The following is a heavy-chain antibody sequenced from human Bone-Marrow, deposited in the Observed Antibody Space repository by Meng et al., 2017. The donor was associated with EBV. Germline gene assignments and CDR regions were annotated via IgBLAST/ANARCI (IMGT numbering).Heavy chain of an antibody. CDR1: GYTFTSYA. CDR2: IDTKTGKP. V-gene: IGHV7-4-1*02. Sequence: QVQLCQTGSDLQKPGASVKLSCKASGYTFTSYAMNWVRKAPGQGLEWMGWIDTKTGKPTYAPGFTGRFVFSLDTSDSTTYLQISSLKTEDSAVYYCARDGGRRLDYWGQGTLVTVSS. CDR3: ARDGGRRLDY. D-gene: IGHD3-16*01. J-gene: IGHJ4*02.